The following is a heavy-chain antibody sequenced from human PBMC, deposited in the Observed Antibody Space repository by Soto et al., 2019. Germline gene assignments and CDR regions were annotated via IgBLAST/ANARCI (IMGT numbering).Heavy chain of an antibody. Sequence: QITLKESGPTLVKPTQTLTLTCTFSGFSLSTSGVGVAWIRQPPGKALEWLALIYWDDDKRYRPSLETRLTITKDTSKNPVVLTMTHMASVDTATYYCAYLPCSGGSCYWFSYSGMDVWGQGTTVTVSS. CDR3: AYLPCSGGSCYWFSYSGMDV. CDR2: IYWDDDK. V-gene: IGHV2-5*02. J-gene: IGHJ6*02. D-gene: IGHD2-15*01. CDR1: GFSLSTSGVG.